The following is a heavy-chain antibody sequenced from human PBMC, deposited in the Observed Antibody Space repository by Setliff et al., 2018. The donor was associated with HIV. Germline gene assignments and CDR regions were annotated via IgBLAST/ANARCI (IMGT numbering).Heavy chain of an antibody. V-gene: IGHV3-23*01. CDR2: ISGSGANT. J-gene: IGHJ4*02. CDR3: AKFFGGYGDYMGFDY. Sequence: AGSLRLSCAASGFIFSGYAMSWVRQAPGKGLEWVSAISGSGANTYYADSVKGRFTISRDNSKNTLYLQMNSLRAEDAAVYYCAKFFGGYGDYMGFDYWGQGTLVTVSS. CDR1: GFIFSGYA. D-gene: IGHD4-17*01.